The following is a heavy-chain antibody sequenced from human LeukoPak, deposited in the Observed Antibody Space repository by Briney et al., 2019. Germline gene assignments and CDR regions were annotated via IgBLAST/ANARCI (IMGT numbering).Heavy chain of an antibody. J-gene: IGHJ6*02. V-gene: IGHV5-51*01. CDR2: IYPGDSDT. CDR3: ARHEGYCSSTSCYYYYYGMDV. D-gene: IGHD2-2*01. CDR1: GYSFTSYW. Sequence: GESLKTSCKGSGYSFTSYWIGWVRQMPGKGLEWMGIIYPGDSDTRYSPSFQGQVTISADKSISTAYLQWSSLKASDTAMYYCARHEGYCSSTSCYYYYYGMDVWGQGTTVTVSS.